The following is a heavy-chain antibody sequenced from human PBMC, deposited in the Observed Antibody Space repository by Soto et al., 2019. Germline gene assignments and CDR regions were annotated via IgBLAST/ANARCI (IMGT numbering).Heavy chain of an antibody. CDR2: IYNSGTT. CDR3: ARSLSTINWFDP. V-gene: IGHV4-30-4*01. CDR1: GGSISSGDYY. D-gene: IGHD2-2*01. Sequence: QVQLQESGPGLVKPSQTLSLTCIVSGGSISSGDYYWNWIRQPPGKGLEWIGYIYNSGTTYYNASLKSRVYISVDTSNNQFSLTMNSVTAADTAVYYCARSLSTINWFDPWGQGTLVTVSS. J-gene: IGHJ5*02.